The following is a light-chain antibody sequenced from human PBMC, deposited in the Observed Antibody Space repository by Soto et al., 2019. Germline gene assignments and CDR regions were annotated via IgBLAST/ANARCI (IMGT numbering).Light chain of an antibody. Sequence: ELVMTQSPATLSVSPGERAILSCRASQSVTNNLAWYQQKPGQAPRLLIYGASTRATGIPARFSGSGSGTDFTLTISSLQSEDCAVYYCQQYNDWPPYTFGQGTKLEIK. CDR2: GAS. CDR3: QQYNDWPPYT. V-gene: IGKV3-15*01. CDR1: QSVTNN. J-gene: IGKJ2*01.